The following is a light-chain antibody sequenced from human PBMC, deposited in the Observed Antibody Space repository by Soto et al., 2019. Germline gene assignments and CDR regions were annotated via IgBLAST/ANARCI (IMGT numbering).Light chain of an antibody. CDR3: AAWDDSLNGYV. Sequence: QLVLTQPPSVSEAPRQRGTISCSGSSSNIGNNAVNWYQQLPGKAPKLLIYYDDLLPSGVSDRFSGSKSGTSASLAISGLQSEDEADYYCAAWDDSLNGYVFGTGTKVTVL. J-gene: IGLJ1*01. CDR1: SSNIGNNA. V-gene: IGLV1-36*01. CDR2: YDD.